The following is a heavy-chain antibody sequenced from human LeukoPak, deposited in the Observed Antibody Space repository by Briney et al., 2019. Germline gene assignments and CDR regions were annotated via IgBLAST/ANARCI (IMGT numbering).Heavy chain of an antibody. CDR2: ISSSGSSI. CDR1: GFTFSSYE. CDR3: ARMMAGRGFDY. J-gene: IGHJ4*02. V-gene: IGHV3-48*03. Sequence: AGGSLRLSCAASGFTFSSYEMNLVRQAPGKGLEWVSYISSSGSSIYYADSVKGRFTISRDNAKNSLYLQMNSLRAEDTAVYYCARMMAGRGFDYWGQGTLVTVSS. D-gene: IGHD5-24*01.